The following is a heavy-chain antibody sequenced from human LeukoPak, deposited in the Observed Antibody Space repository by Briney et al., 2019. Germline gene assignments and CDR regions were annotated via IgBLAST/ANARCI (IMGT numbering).Heavy chain of an antibody. CDR3: ARVRFMTTLDY. CDR1: GFTSSDYY. J-gene: IGHJ4*02. CDR2: ISSSGSTI. D-gene: IGHD4-11*01. Sequence: PGGSLRLSCAASGFTSSDYYMSWIRQAPGKGLEWVSYISSSGSTIYYADSVKGRFTIFRDNAKNSLYLQMNSLRAEDTAVYYCARVRFMTTLDYWGQGTLVTVSS. V-gene: IGHV3-11*04.